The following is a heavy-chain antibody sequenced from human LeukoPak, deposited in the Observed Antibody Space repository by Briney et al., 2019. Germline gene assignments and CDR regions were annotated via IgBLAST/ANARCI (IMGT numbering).Heavy chain of an antibody. CDR3: ARQPAATAAFDI. V-gene: IGHV4-59*08. Sequence: PSETLSLTCTVSGGSINSYYWSWIRQPPGKGREWIGYIYYTGGETNYNPSLKSRLTISVDTSKNQFSLMMTSVTAADTAIYYCARQPAATAAFDIWAQGTMVTVSS. CDR2: IYYTGGET. J-gene: IGHJ3*02. CDR1: GGSINSYY. D-gene: IGHD5-18*01.